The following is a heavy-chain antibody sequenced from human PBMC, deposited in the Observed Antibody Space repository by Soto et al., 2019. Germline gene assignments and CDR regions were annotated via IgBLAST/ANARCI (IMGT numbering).Heavy chain of an antibody. CDR2: ISGSGGGT. J-gene: IGHJ4*02. CDR1: GFTFSSYT. D-gene: IGHD1-1*01. CDR3: VRRGAYKPGL. Sequence: PRGSLRLSCAASGFTFSSYTMNWVRQAPGKGLECVGGISGSGGGTHYTDSVKGRFTISRDNSNNTLFLQMNSLGVDDTAVYYCVRRGAYKPGLWGQGTLVTAPQ. V-gene: IGHV3-23*01.